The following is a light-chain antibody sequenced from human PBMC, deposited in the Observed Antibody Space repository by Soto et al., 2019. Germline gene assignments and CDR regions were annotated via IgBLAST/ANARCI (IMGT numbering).Light chain of an antibody. CDR2: AAS. V-gene: IGKV3-20*01. Sequence: EIVLTQASGTLSLSPGERATLSCRASQSVSSYYLAWYQQKPGQSPRLLIYAASSRATGIPDRFSGGGSGTDFTLTISRLEPEDFAVYSCQQCGSSPWTFGQGTKVDIK. CDR1: QSVSSYY. CDR3: QQCGSSPWT. J-gene: IGKJ1*01.